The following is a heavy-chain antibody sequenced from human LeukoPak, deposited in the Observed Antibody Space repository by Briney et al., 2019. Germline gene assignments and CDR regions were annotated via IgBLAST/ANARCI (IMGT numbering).Heavy chain of an antibody. CDR2: MNPNSGST. V-gene: IGHV1-8*01. J-gene: IGHJ4*02. D-gene: IGHD6-13*01. Sequence: ASVKVSWKASGYTFASYDINWVRQATGQGLEWMGWMNPNSGSTGYAQKFQGRVTMTRNTSISTAYMELSSLRSEDTAVYYCARETRSLVIGAAAGPWNYWGQGTLVTVSS. CDR1: GYTFASYD. CDR3: ARETRSLVIGAAAGPWNY.